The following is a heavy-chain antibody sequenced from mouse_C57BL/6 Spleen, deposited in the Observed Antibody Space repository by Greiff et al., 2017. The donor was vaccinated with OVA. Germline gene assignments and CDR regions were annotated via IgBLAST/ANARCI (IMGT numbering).Heavy chain of an antibody. J-gene: IGHJ2*01. CDR3: ARHGTTPYYYGSSPYYFDY. CDR2: FYPGSGSI. V-gene: IGHV1-62-2*01. D-gene: IGHD1-1*01. Sequence: QVQLQQSGAELVKPGASVKLSCKASGYTFTEYTIHWVKQRSGQGLEWIGWFYPGSGSIKYNEKFKDKATLTADKSSSTVYMELSRLTSEDSAVYFCARHGTTPYYYGSSPYYFDYWGQGTTLTVSS. CDR1: GYTFTEYT.